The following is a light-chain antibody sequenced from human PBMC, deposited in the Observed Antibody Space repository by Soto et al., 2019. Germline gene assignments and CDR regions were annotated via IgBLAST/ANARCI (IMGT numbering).Light chain of an antibody. Sequence: QSVLTQPPSVSAAPGQKVTVSCSGSSSNIGNNYVSWYQQLPGTAPKLLIYENNKRPPGIPDRFSGSKSGTSASLGITGLQTGDEADYYCGTWDSSLSAWLFCGGTKLTVL. CDR1: SSNIGNNY. V-gene: IGLV1-51*02. CDR2: ENN. J-gene: IGLJ3*02. CDR3: GTWDSSLSAWL.